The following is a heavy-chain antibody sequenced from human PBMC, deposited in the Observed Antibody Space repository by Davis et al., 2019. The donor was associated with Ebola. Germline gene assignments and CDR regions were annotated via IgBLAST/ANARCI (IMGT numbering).Heavy chain of an antibody. CDR1: GFTFSNAW. V-gene: IGHV3-15*01. J-gene: IGHJ6*02. CDR3: TIGYYGMDV. Sequence: GESLKISCAASGFTFSNAWMSWVRQAPGKGLEWVGHIKSKTNGGTTDYAAPVKGRFTISRDDSKKTLYLQMNSLKIEDTAVNYCTIGYYGMDVWGQGTTVTVSS. CDR2: IKSKTNGGTT.